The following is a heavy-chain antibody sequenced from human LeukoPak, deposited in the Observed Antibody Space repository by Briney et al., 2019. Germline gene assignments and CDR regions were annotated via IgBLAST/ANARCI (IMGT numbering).Heavy chain of an antibody. D-gene: IGHD5-18*01. V-gene: IGHV4-59*01. J-gene: IGHJ5*02. CDR1: GGSISSYY. Sequence: ASEPLSLTCTVSGGSISSYYWSWIRQPPGKGLEWIGYIYYSGSTNYNPSLKSRVTISVDTSKNQFSLKLSSVTAADTAVYYCARDSGYSYGYNWFDPWGQGTLVTVSS. CDR2: IYYSGST. CDR3: ARDSGYSYGYNWFDP.